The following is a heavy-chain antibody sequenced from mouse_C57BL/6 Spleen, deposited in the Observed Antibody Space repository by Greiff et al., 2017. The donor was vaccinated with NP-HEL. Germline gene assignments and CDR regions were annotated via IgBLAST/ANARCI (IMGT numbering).Heavy chain of an antibody. Sequence: EVKVEESGGGLVQPGGSMKLSCAASGFTFSDAWMDWVRQSPEKGLEWVAEIRNKANNHATYYAESVKGRFTISRDDSKSSVYLQMNSLRAEDTGIYYCTIHYDYERGYYAMDYWGQGTSVTVSS. CDR1: GFTFSDAW. J-gene: IGHJ4*01. CDR3: TIHYDYERGYYAMDY. V-gene: IGHV6-6*01. D-gene: IGHD2-4*01. CDR2: IRNKANNHAT.